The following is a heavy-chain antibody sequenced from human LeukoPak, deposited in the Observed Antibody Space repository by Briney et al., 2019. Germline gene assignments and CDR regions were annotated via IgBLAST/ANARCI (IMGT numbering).Heavy chain of an antibody. CDR1: GGSISSSSYY. J-gene: IGHJ5*02. Sequence: SETLSLTCTVSGGSISSSSYYWGWIRQPPGKGLEWIGSIYYSGSTYYNPSLKSRVTTSVDTSKNQFSLKLSSVTAADTAVYYCAITLSGYPPWGFDPWGQGTLVTVSS. CDR3: AITLSGYPPWGFDP. CDR2: IYYSGST. D-gene: IGHD3-22*01. V-gene: IGHV4-39*01.